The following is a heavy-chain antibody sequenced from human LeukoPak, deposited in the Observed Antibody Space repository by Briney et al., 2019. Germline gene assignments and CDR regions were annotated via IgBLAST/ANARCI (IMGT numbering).Heavy chain of an antibody. CDR2: IYTSGST. Sequence: PSETLSLTCTVSGGSISSYYWSWIRQPAGKGLEWIGRIYTSGSTNYNPSLKSRVTMSVDTSKNQFSLKLSSVTAADTAVYYCARDSQTMVRGVISYYVDYWGEGTLVTVSS. J-gene: IGHJ4*02. CDR3: ARDSQTMVRGVISYYVDY. V-gene: IGHV4-4*07. CDR1: GGSISSYY. D-gene: IGHD3-10*01.